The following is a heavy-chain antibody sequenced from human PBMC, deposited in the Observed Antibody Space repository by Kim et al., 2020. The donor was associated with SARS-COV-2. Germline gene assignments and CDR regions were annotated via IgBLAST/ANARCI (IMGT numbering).Heavy chain of an antibody. CDR1: GGSISSSSYY. J-gene: IGHJ4*02. Sequence: SETLSLTCTVSGGSISSSSYYWVWIRQPPGNGLEWIGSIYYSGSTYYNPSLKSRVTISVDTSKNQFSLKLSSVTAAATAVYYCAGVSSVTTWSLDYWGQG. CDR3: AGVSSVTTWSLDY. CDR2: IYYSGST. V-gene: IGHV4-39*07. D-gene: IGHD4-17*01.